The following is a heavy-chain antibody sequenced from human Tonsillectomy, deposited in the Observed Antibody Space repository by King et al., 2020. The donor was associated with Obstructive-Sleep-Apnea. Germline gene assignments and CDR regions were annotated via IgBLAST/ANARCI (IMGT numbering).Heavy chain of an antibody. CDR1: GGSISSGGYY. J-gene: IGHJ6*02. CDR3: ARDYYGSGAGYYYYGMDV. CDR2: IYYSGRP. D-gene: IGHD3-10*01. V-gene: IGHV4-31*03. Sequence: QLQESGPGLVKPSQTLSLTCTVSGGSISSGGYYGSLIRQHPGKGLEWIGYIYYSGRPYYNPSLKSRVTISVDTSKNQFSLKLSSVTAADTAVYYCARDYYGSGAGYYYYGMDVWGQGTTVTVSS.